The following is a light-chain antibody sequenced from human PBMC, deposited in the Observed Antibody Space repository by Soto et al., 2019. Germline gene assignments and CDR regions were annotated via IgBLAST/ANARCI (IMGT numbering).Light chain of an antibody. Sequence: EIVMTQSPATLSVSPGERVTLSCRASQFVSGYLAWYQHKRGQAPRLLIFAASTRATGIPARFSGSGFGTEFTLTISSLQSEDFAVYYCQQYINWSRGITFGPGTKVDVK. CDR3: QQYINWSRGIT. J-gene: IGKJ3*01. CDR1: QFVSGY. V-gene: IGKV3-15*01. CDR2: AAS.